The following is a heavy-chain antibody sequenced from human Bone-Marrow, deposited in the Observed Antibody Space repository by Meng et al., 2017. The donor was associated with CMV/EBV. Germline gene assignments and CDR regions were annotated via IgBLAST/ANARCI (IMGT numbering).Heavy chain of an antibody. Sequence: SPKIPFSASGFTFDDYAMHWVRQAPGKGLEWVSGISWNSGSIGYADSVKGRFTISRDNAKNSLYLQMNSLRAEDTAVYYCARDPSYGYYDFWSGYSGMDVWGQGTTVTASS. D-gene: IGHD3-3*01. CDR1: GFTFDDYA. J-gene: IGHJ6*02. V-gene: IGHV3-9*01. CDR3: ARDPSYGYYDFWSGYSGMDV. CDR2: ISWNSGSI.